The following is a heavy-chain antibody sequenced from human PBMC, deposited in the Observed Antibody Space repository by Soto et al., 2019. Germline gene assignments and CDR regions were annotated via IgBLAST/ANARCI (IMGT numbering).Heavy chain of an antibody. V-gene: IGHV4-59*01. CDR2: IHYSGST. Sequence: QVQLQESGPGLVKPSETLSLTCTVSGGSISSYYWGWIRQSPVKGLEWIGYIHYSGSTNYNPSLRSRVTISVDTPKHQFSLKVHSMTAADTAISSCARGGVAARNGSWFDPWGQGTLVTVSS. CDR3: ARGGVAARNGSWFDP. CDR1: GGSISSYY. D-gene: IGHD6-25*01. J-gene: IGHJ5*02.